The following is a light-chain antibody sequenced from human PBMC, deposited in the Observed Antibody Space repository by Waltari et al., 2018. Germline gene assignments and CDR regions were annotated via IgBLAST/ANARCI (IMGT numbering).Light chain of an antibody. V-gene: IGKV3-20*01. J-gene: IGKJ1*01. CDR2: DVS. Sequence: EILLTQSPGTLSMSPGGTATLSCRASEIVTADYLAWYQQRPGQPPRLLICDVSRRATGVPDRFSGSGSGTDFSLTISRLEPEDFAVYYCQQYGGLPWTFGQGTKVDIK. CDR1: EIVTADY. CDR3: QQYGGLPWT.